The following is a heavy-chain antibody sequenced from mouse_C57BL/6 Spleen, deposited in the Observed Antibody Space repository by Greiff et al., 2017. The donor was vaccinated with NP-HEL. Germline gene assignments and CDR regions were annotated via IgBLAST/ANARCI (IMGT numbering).Heavy chain of an antibody. CDR2: ISSGGSYT. D-gene: IGHD1-1*01. Sequence: EVQLVESGGDLVKPGGSLKLSCAASGFTFSSYGMSWVRQTPDKRLEWVATISSGGSYTYYQDNVKGRFTISRDNAKNTLYLQLSSLKSEDTAMYYCASQDYGSSFAYWGQGTLVTVSA. J-gene: IGHJ3*01. V-gene: IGHV5-6*01. CDR1: GFTFSSYG. CDR3: ASQDYGSSFAY.